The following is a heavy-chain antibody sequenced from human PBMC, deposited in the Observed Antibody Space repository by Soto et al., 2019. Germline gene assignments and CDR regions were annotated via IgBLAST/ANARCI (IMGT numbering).Heavy chain of an antibody. V-gene: IGHV3-30-3*01. Sequence: GGSLRLSCAASGFTFSSYAMHWVRQAPGKGLEWVAVISYDGSNKYYADTVKGRFTISRDNSKNTVYLEMNSLRVEDTAVYYCVRDRPHNWFDPWGQGTLVTVS. J-gene: IGHJ5*02. CDR1: GFTFSSYA. CDR2: ISYDGSNK. CDR3: VRDRPHNWFDP.